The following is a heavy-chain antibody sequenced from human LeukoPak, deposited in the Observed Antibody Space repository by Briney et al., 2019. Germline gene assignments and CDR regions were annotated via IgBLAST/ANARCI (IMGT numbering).Heavy chain of an antibody. CDR3: AGGSGYSYGNDAFDI. D-gene: IGHD5-18*01. V-gene: IGHV4-39*07. Sequence: PSETLSLTRTVSGGSISSDTYYWGWIRQPPGKGLEWLGEINHSGSTNYNPSLKSRVTISVDTSKNQFSLKLSSVTAADTAVYYCAGGSGYSYGNDAFDIWGQGTMVTVSS. J-gene: IGHJ3*02. CDR1: GGSISSDTYY. CDR2: INHSGST.